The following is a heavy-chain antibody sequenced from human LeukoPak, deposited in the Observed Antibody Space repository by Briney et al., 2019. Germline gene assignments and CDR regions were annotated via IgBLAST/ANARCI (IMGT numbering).Heavy chain of an antibody. V-gene: IGHV3-21*01. D-gene: IGHD5-18*01. J-gene: IGHJ4*02. Sequence: GGSLRLSCAASGFTFSSYSMNWVRQAPGKGLEWVSSIGSSSSYIYYADSVKGRFTISRDNAKNSLYLQMNSLRAEDTAVYYCARDLSDTAMGTTYYWGQGTLVTVSS. CDR1: GFTFSSYS. CDR3: ARDLSDTAMGTTYY. CDR2: IGSSSSYI.